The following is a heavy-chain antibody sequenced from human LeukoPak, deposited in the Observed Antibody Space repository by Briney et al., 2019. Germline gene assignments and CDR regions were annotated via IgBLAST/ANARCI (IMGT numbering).Heavy chain of an antibody. D-gene: IGHD4-17*01. CDR3: ACQYGDYGDY. CDR1: GGTFSSYA. V-gene: IGHV1-69*04. Sequence: GASVKVSCKASGGTFSSYAISWVRHAPGQGLEWMGRIIPIVGIANYAQKFQGRVTITADKSTSTAYMELSSLRSEDTAVYYCACQYGDYGDYWGQGTLVTVSS. CDR2: IIPIVGIA. J-gene: IGHJ4*02.